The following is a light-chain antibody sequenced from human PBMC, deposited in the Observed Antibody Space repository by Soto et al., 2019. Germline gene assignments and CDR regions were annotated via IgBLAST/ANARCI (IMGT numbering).Light chain of an antibody. V-gene: IGLV1-44*01. CDR1: SSNIGSHT. CDR3: ATWDDSLNGVV. CDR2: YNN. J-gene: IGLJ2*01. Sequence: QLVLTQPPSASGTPGQRVTISCSGSSSNIGSHTINWYQQLPGTAPKLLMYYNNYRPSGVPDRFSGSKSGTSASLAISGLQSEDEADYYCATWDDSLNGVVFGGGTKLTVL.